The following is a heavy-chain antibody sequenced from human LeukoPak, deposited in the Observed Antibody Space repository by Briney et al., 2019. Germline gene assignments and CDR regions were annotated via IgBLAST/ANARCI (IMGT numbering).Heavy chain of an antibody. CDR3: ARDREWRSSPTGEFDY. J-gene: IGHJ4*02. Sequence: ASVKVSCKASGYTFIGYYMHWVRQAPGQGLEWMGWINPNSGGTNYAQKFQGRVTMTRDTSVSTAYMELSRLRSDDTAVYYCARDREWRSSPTGEFDYWGQGTLVTVSS. D-gene: IGHD6-13*01. CDR1: GYTFIGYY. V-gene: IGHV1-2*02. CDR2: INPNSGGT.